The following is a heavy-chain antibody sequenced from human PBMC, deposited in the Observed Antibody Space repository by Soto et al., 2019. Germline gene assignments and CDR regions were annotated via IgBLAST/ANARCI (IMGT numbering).Heavy chain of an antibody. D-gene: IGHD2-8*02. J-gene: IGHJ5*02. CDR3: ATVDRSVALVGWFDP. Sequence: QVHLEQSGAEVKKPGSSVTVSCKFSGGTFSSYVIIWVRQAPGQGLGWMGGIIPVSGTANYAQKFHGRVTISADAATNTAYMELSSVRFDDTAVYYCATVDRSVALVGWFDPWGQGTLVTVSS. CDR2: IIPVSGTA. V-gene: IGHV1-69*01. CDR1: GGTFSSYV.